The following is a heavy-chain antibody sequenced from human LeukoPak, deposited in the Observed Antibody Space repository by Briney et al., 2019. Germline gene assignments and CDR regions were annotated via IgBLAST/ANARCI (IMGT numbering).Heavy chain of an antibody. J-gene: IGHJ4*02. CDR1: DASISGYY. CDR3: ARHLGGIYFDY. Sequence: PSETLSLTCTVSDASISGYYWSWIRQPPGKGLEWIGSIHFSGSTNYNPSLRSRVTISVDTSKNQLSLKLSSVTAADTAVYYCARHLGGIYFDYWGQGTLVTVSS. V-gene: IGHV4-59*01. D-gene: IGHD1-26*01. CDR2: IHFSGST.